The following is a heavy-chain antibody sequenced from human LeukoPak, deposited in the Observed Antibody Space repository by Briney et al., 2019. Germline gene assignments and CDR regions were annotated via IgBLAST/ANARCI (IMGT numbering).Heavy chain of an antibody. Sequence: SETLSLTCTVSGGFISSYYWSWIRQPPGKGLEWIGYIYYSGSTNYNPSLKSRVTISVDTSKNQFSLKLSSVTAADTAVYYCARDHYSWFDPWGQGTLVTVSS. V-gene: IGHV4-59*01. J-gene: IGHJ5*02. CDR2: IYYSGST. CDR3: ARDHYSWFDP. CDR1: GGFISSYY.